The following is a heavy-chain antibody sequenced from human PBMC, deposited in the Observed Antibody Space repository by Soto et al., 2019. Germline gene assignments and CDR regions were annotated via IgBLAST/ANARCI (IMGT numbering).Heavy chain of an antibody. V-gene: IGHV3-23*01. CDR2: TRGSGGAT. J-gene: IGHJ5*02. D-gene: IGHD3-10*01. Sequence: GGSLRLSCAASGFTFNTYAVTWVRQAPGKGLEWVSITRGSGGATDYADSVKGRFAISRDNSKNTLYLQMNSLRAEDTAVYYCAKVIIIAEGWFDPWGQGTLVTVSS. CDR3: AKVIIIAEGWFDP. CDR1: GFTFNTYA.